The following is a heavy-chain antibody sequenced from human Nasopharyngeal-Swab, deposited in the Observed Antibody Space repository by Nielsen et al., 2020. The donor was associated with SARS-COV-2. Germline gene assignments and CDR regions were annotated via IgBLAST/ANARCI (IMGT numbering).Heavy chain of an antibody. CDR1: GGSISSSSYY. V-gene: IGHV4-39*01. CDR2: IYYSGST. CDR3: ARQTYYYGMDV. Sequence: SETLSLTCTVSGGSISSSSYYWGWIRQPPGKGLEWIGSIYYSGSTYYNPSLKSRVTISVDTSKNQFSLKLSSVTAADTAVYYCARQTYYYGMDVWGQGTTVTVSS. J-gene: IGHJ6*02.